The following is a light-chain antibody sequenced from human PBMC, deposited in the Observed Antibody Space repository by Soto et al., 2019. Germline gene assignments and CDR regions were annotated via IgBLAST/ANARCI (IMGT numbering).Light chain of an antibody. CDR3: QQYYSTPWT. CDR1: QSVLYSSNNKNY. CDR2: WAS. Sequence: DIVMTQSPDSLAVSLGERATINCKSSQSVLYSSNNKNYLAWYQQRPGQPPKLLIYWASTRKSGVPDRFSGSGSGTDFTLTISSLQAEDVALYCCQQYYSTPWTFGQGTKVDIK. V-gene: IGKV4-1*01. J-gene: IGKJ1*01.